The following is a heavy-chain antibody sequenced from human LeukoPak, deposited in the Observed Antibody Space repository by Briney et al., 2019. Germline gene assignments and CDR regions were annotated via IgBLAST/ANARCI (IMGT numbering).Heavy chain of an antibody. CDR2: INPSSGDT. Sequence: ASVKVSCKASGYFFRDYYMHWVRQAPGQGLEWMGWINPSSGDTNYAQKFQGRVTMTSDTSISTAYLELNRLRTDDPAIYFCARDVHDYGGNSGFDYWGQGSLVIVSS. J-gene: IGHJ4*01. CDR1: GYFFRDYY. D-gene: IGHD4-23*01. CDR3: ARDVHDYGGNSGFDY. V-gene: IGHV1-2*02.